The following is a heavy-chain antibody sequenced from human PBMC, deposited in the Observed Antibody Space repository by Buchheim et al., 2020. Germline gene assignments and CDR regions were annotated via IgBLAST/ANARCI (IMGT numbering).Heavy chain of an antibody. CDR3: ARDRWFGDHYYYYGMDV. CDR2: INPSGGST. D-gene: IGHD3-10*01. J-gene: IGHJ6*02. CDR1: GYTFTSYY. Sequence: QVQLVQSGAEVKKPGASVKVSCKASGYTFTSYYMHWVRQAPGQGLEWMGIINPSGGSTSYAQKFQGRVTMTRDTSTSTVYLELSSLRSEDTAVYYCARDRWFGDHYYYYGMDVWGQGTT. V-gene: IGHV1-46*01.